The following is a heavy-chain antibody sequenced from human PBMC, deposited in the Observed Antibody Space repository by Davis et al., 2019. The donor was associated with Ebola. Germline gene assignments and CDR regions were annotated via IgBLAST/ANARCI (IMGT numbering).Heavy chain of an antibody. Sequence: SETLSLTCTVSGGSISSSSYYWGWIRQPPGKGLEWIGSIYYSGSTYYNPSLKSRVTISVDTSKNQFSLKLSSVTAADTAVYYCAREYWGLTDPWGQGTLVTVSS. V-gene: IGHV4-39*02. D-gene: IGHD7-27*01. CDR3: AREYWGLTDP. J-gene: IGHJ5*02. CDR1: GGSISSSSYY. CDR2: IYYSGST.